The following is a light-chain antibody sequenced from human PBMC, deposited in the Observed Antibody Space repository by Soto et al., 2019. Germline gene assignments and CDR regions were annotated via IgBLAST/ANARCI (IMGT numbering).Light chain of an antibody. CDR2: TNN. CDR1: SSNIGGNT. Sequence: QAVVTQPPSASGTPGQRVTISCSGSSSNIGGNTVNWYQHLPGTAPKLLIYTNNQRPSGVPDRFSGSKSGTSASLAISGLQSEDETDYYCAAWDDSLNGWVFGGGTKVTVL. J-gene: IGLJ3*02. CDR3: AAWDDSLNGWV. V-gene: IGLV1-44*01.